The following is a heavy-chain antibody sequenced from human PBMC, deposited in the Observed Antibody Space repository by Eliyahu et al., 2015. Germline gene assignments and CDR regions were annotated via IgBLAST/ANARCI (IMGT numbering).Heavy chain of an antibody. D-gene: IGHD3-10*01. V-gene: IGHV3-21*01. CDR3: ARDRGPMVRGVMVY. Sequence: EVQLVESGGGLVKPGGSLRLSCAASGFTFXSYSMNWVRQAPGKGLEWVSSISSSSSYIYYADSVKGRFTISRDNAKNSLYLQMNSLRAEDTAVYYCARDRGPMVRGVMVYWGQGTLVTVSS. CDR1: GFTFXSYS. J-gene: IGHJ4*02. CDR2: ISSSSSYI.